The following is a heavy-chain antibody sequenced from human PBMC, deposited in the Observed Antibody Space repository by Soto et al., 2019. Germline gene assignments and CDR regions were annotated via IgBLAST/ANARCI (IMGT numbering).Heavy chain of an antibody. Sequence: GESLKISCKGSGYSFSNNWIGWVRQMPGKGLEWMGIIYPRDSDTRYSPSFQGQVTISADKSINTAYLQWSSLKASDTAIYYCAIPIGYNQYFDYWGQGTLVIVS. D-gene: IGHD6-25*01. CDR1: GYSFSNNW. CDR2: IYPRDSDT. V-gene: IGHV5-51*01. CDR3: AIPIGYNQYFDY. J-gene: IGHJ4*02.